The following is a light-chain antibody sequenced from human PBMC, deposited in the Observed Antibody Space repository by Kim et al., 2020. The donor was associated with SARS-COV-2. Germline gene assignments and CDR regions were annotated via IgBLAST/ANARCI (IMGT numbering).Light chain of an antibody. Sequence: IVMTQSPATLSVSPWERVTLSCRASQSVKNNLAWYQQRPGQAPRLLIYGASTRATGISARFSGSGSGTEFSLTIRSLQSEDLAVYYCQQYNDWPLLTFGGGTKVDIK. CDR3: QQYNDWPLLT. CDR2: GAS. V-gene: IGKV3-15*01. J-gene: IGKJ4*01. CDR1: QSVKNN.